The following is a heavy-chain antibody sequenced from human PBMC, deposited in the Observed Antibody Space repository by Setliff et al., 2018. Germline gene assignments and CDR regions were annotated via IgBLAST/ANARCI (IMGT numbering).Heavy chain of an antibody. D-gene: IGHD2-8*01. V-gene: IGHV4-61*09. CDR1: GGSISSGNYY. CDR2: IQTSGTT. J-gene: IGHJ6*03. CDR3: AREDGPNYYYYYMDI. Sequence: KTSETLSLTCTVSGGSISSGNYYWSWIRQPAGKGLEWIGHIQTSGTTNYNPSLKGRVTISVDTSKNQFSLKLSAVTAADTAVYFCAREDGPNYYYYYMDIWGKGTTVTVSS.